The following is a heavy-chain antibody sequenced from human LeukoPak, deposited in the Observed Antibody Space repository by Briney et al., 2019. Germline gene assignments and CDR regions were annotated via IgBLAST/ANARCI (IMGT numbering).Heavy chain of an antibody. D-gene: IGHD6-19*01. CDR1: GGSFSGYY. CDR3: ARGQRQWPEDY. Sequence: PSETLSLTCAVYGGSFSGYYWSWIRQPPGKGLEWIGEINHSGSTNYNPSLKSRVTISVDTSKNQFSPKLSSVTAADTAVYYCARGQRQWPEDYWGQGTLVTVSS. J-gene: IGHJ4*02. CDR2: INHSGST. V-gene: IGHV4-34*01.